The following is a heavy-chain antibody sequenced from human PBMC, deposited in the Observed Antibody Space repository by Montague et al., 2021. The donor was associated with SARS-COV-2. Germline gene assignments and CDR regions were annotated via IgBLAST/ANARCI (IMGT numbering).Heavy chain of an antibody. Sequence: TLSLTCTVSGGSISSRSYYWGWIRQPPGKGLEWIGSIYYSGSTYYNPSLKSRVTISVDTSKNQFSLKLSSVTAADTAVYYCARDLRRGFDPWGQGTPVTVSS. CDR1: GGSISSRSYY. V-gene: IGHV4-39*07. D-gene: IGHD3-10*01. CDR2: IYYSGST. J-gene: IGHJ5*02. CDR3: ARDLRRGFDP.